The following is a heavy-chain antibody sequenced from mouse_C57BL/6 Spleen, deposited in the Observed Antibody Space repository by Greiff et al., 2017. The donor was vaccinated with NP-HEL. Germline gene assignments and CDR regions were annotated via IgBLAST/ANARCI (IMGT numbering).Heavy chain of an antibody. CDR3: ARVTGTEAMDY. J-gene: IGHJ4*01. CDR2: ISSGGSYT. D-gene: IGHD4-1*01. Sequence: EVMLVESGGDLVKPGGSLKLSCAASGFTFSSYGMSWVRQTPDKRLEWVATISSGGSYTYYPDSVKGRFTISRDNAKNTLYLQMSSLKSEDTAKYYCARVTGTEAMDYWGQGTSVTVSS. CDR1: GFTFSSYG. V-gene: IGHV5-6*01.